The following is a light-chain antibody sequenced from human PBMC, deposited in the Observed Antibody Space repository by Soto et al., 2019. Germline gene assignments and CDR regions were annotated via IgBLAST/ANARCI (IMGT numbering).Light chain of an antibody. CDR1: QSLVYSHGNTS. CDR2: NVS. V-gene: IGKV2-30*01. Sequence: VVMTQSPLSLPVTLGQPASISCRSIQSLVYSHGNTSFNRFQQRPGRSPSRLLYNVSNRDSGVPDRFSGSGSGTDFTLTISSLHPEDAATYCCQQANSVPLTFGGGTKVEIK. CDR3: QQANSVPLT. J-gene: IGKJ4*01.